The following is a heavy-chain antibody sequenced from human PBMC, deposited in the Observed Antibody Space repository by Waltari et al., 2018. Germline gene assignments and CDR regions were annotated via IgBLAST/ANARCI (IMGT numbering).Heavy chain of an antibody. J-gene: IGHJ6*02. V-gene: IGHV1-3*01. CDR2: INAGNGNT. D-gene: IGHD2-8*02. Sequence: QVQLVQSGAEVKKPGASVKVSCKASGYTFTSYAMHWVRQAPGQRLEWMGGINAGNGNTKESQKFQGRVTITRDTSASTAYMELSSLRSEDTAVYYCARVGGLVGYYGMDVWGQGTTVTVSS. CDR1: GYTFTSYA. CDR3: ARVGGLVGYYGMDV.